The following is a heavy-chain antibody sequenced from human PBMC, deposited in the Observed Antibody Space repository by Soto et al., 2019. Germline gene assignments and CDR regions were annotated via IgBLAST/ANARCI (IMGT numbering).Heavy chain of an antibody. J-gene: IGHJ6*01. CDR3: AKARGANNWANYYGLDV. CDR2: ITYEGTNK. Sequence: QEQLVESGGGVVQPGRSLRLSCAASGFIFANYGMHWVRQAPGKGLEWVALITYEGTNKYYADAVKGRFTISRDNAKNMVSLKMDSVRAEDTAVYYCAKARGANNWANYYGLDVWGQGTTVTVSS. V-gene: IGHV3-30*18. D-gene: IGHD1-1*01. CDR1: GFIFANYG.